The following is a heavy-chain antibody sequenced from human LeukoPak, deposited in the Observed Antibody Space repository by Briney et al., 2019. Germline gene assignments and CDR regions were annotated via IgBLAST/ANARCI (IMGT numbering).Heavy chain of an antibody. CDR2: ISSSSSYI. CDR1: GFTFSSYS. CDR3: AREDNSNWNIDY. D-gene: IGHD1-1*01. V-gene: IGHV3-21*01. Sequence: GGSLRLSCAASGFTFSSYSMNWVRQAPGKGLEWVSSISSSSSYIYYADSVKGRFTISRDNAKNSLYLQMNSLRAEDTAVYYCAREDNSNWNIDYWGQGTLVTVFS. J-gene: IGHJ4*02.